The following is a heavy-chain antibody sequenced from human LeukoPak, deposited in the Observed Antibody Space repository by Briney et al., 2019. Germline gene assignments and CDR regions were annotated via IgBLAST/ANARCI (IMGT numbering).Heavy chain of an antibody. Sequence: SETLSLTCTVSGSSISGYYWNWIRQPAGKGLEWIGYIYHSGSTYYNPSLKSRVTISIDRSQNQFSLKLSSVTAADTAIYYCARDRDVVGAPYCWGQGTPVTVSS. D-gene: IGHD1-26*01. CDR1: GSSISGYY. J-gene: IGHJ4*02. CDR3: ARDRDVVGAPYC. V-gene: IGHV4-59*06. CDR2: IYHSGST.